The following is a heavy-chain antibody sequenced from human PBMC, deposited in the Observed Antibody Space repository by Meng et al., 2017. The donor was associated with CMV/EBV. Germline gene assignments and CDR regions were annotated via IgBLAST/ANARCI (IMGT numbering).Heavy chain of an antibody. D-gene: IGHD3-3*01. CDR1: GGTFSSYA. CDR2: IIPIFGTA. J-gene: IGHJ6*02. Sequence: SVKVSCKASGGTFSSYAISWVRQAPGQGLEWMGGIIPIFGTANYAQKFQGRVTITTDESTSTAYMELSSLRSDDTAVYYCARDLQLNLRFLEWLPLGGNYYYGMDVWGQGTTVTVSS. V-gene: IGHV1-69*05. CDR3: ARDLQLNLRFLEWLPLGGNYYYGMDV.